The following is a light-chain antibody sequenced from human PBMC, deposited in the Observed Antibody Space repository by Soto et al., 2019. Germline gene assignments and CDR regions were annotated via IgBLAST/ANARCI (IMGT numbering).Light chain of an antibody. J-gene: IGKJ5*01. V-gene: IGKV1-39*01. CDR1: QTISRN. CDR3: QQSESIPIT. Sequence: DIQLTQSPSSLSASVVARVTITCRASQTISRNLNWYQQKPGKAPKLLIYAASSLQSGVPSRFSGSGSGTDFTLAISSLQPEDFATYYCQQSESIPITFGQGTRLEIK. CDR2: AAS.